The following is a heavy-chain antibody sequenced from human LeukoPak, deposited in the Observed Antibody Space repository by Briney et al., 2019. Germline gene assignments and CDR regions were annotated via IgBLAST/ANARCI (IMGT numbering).Heavy chain of an antibody. D-gene: IGHD3-22*01. J-gene: IGHJ1*01. V-gene: IGHV1-2*02. Sequence: ASVKVSCKASGYTFTGYYMHWVRQAPGQGLEWMGWINPNSGGTNYAQKFQGRVTMTRDTSISTAYMELSRLRSDDTAVYCCARYRNYYDSSGYYYVEYFQHWGQGTLVTVSS. CDR3: ARYRNYYDSSGYYYVEYFQH. CDR2: INPNSGGT. CDR1: GYTFTGYY.